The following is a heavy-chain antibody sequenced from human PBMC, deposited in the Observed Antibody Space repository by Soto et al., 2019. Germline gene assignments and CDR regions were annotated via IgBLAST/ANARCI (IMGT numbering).Heavy chain of an antibody. J-gene: IGHJ5*02. V-gene: IGHV5-51*01. Sequence: GESLKISCRTSGYRFTSYWIAWVRQMPGKGLEWMGIIFPSDSDIRYSPSFQGQVTISADRSTSTVFLQWASLKASDTAVYFCARKDKSGYFNWFDPWGQGTLVTVSS. CDR2: IFPSDSDI. CDR3: ARKDKSGYFNWFDP. D-gene: IGHD3-22*01. CDR1: GYRFTSYW.